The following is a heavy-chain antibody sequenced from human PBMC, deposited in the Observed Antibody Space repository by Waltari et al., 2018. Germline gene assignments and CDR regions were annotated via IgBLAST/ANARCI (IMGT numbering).Heavy chain of an antibody. CDR3: AGDGCSSTSCYGYFDL. CDR2: IYYSGST. Sequence: QVQLQESGPGLVKPSETLSLTCTVSGGSISSYYWSWIRQPPGKGLEWIGYIYYSGSTNYNPSLKSRVTISVDTSKSQFSLKLSSVTAADTAVYYCAGDGCSSTSCYGYFDLWGRGTLVTVSS. CDR1: GGSISSYY. V-gene: IGHV4-59*01. J-gene: IGHJ2*01. D-gene: IGHD2-2*01.